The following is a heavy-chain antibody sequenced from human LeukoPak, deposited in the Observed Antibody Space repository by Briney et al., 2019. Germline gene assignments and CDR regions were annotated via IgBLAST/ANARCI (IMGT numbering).Heavy chain of an antibody. J-gene: IGHJ3*02. CDR3: ARANYYDTSGYSRGAFDI. D-gene: IGHD3-22*01. Sequence: SETLSLTCAVYGGSFSGYYWSWIPQPPGKGLEGIGEINHSGSTNYNPALKSRVTISVDTSKNQFSLKLSSVTAADTAVYYSARANYYDTSGYSRGAFDISGQGTMVTVSS. CDR1: GGSFSGYY. CDR2: INHSGST. V-gene: IGHV4-34*01.